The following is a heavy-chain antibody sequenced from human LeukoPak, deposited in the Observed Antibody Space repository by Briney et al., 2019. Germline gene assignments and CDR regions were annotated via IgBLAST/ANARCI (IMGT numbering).Heavy chain of an antibody. CDR1: GGSISSYY. Sequence: SETLSLTCTVSGGSISSYYWSWIRQPPGKGLEWMGYIYYSGSTNYNPSLKSRVTISVDTSQNQFSLKLSSVTAADTAVYYCARQGYYGSGSYYPWYFDLWGRGTLVTVSS. CDR3: ARQGYYGSGSYYPWYFDL. V-gene: IGHV4-59*08. D-gene: IGHD3-10*01. CDR2: IYYSGST. J-gene: IGHJ2*01.